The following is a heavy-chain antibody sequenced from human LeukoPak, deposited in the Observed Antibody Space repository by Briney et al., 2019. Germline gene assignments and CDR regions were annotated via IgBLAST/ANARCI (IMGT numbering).Heavy chain of an antibody. V-gene: IGHV5-51*01. CDR3: ARGPQGAIFDY. CDR2: IYPDDSET. Sequence: GESLQISCQGSGYSFTSYWIAWVRQMPGKGLEWMGIIYPDDSETKYHPSFQGHVTISVDKSINTAYLQWSSLKASDTAMYYCARGPQGAIFDYWGQGTLVIVSS. J-gene: IGHJ4*02. D-gene: IGHD3-16*01. CDR1: GYSFTSYW.